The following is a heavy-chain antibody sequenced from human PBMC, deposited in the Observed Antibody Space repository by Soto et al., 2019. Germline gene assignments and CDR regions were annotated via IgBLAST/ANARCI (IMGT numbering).Heavy chain of an antibody. CDR2: LSGSGGGT. CDR1: GFTFSNYA. Sequence: EVQLLESGGGLVQPGGSLRLSCAASGFTFSNYAMSWVRQAPGKGLEWVSALSGSGGGTYYADSVKGRFINSRDNSKNMLYLQMNSLRVEDTAVYYCARLWLGYFDYWGQGTLVTVSS. V-gene: IGHV3-23*01. D-gene: IGHD6-19*01. J-gene: IGHJ4*02. CDR3: ARLWLGYFDY.